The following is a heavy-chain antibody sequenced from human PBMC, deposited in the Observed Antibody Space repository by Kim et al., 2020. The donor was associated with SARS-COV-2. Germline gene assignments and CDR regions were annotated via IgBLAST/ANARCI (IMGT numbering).Heavy chain of an antibody. D-gene: IGHD6-6*01. J-gene: IGHJ6*02. V-gene: IGHV3-33*01. CDR3: ARERAQLAHATMLVGYYYGMDV. Sequence: GGSLRLSCAASGFTFSSYGMHWVRQAPGKGLEWVAVIWYDGSNKYYADSVKGRFTISRDNSKNTLYLQMNSLRAEDTAVYYCARERAQLAHATMLVGYYYGMDVWGQGTTVTVSS. CDR1: GFTFSSYG. CDR2: IWYDGSNK.